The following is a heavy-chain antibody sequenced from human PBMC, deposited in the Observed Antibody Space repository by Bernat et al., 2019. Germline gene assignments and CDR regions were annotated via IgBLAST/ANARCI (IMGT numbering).Heavy chain of an antibody. Sequence: QVQLVQSGAEVKKPGSSVKVSCKASGGTFSSYTISWVRQAPGQGLEWMGRIIPILGIANYAQKFQGRVTITADKSTSTAYMELSSLRSEDTAVHYCARSVRDDSSGLFGYWGLGTLVTVSS. J-gene: IGHJ4*02. V-gene: IGHV1-69*02. D-gene: IGHD3-22*01. CDR3: ARSVRDDSSGLFGY. CDR1: GGTFSSYT. CDR2: IIPILGIA.